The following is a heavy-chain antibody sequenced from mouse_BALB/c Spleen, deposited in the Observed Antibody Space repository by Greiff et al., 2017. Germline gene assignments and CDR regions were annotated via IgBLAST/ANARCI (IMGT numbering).Heavy chain of an antibody. CDR3: VRYPSLSGNYPYYYAMDY. V-gene: IGHV1-55*01. J-gene: IGHJ4*01. Sequence: QVQLQQPGAELVKPGPSVKLSCKASGYNFTSYWINWVKLRPGQGLEWIGDIYPGSGSTNYNEKFKSKATLTVDNSSSTAYMQLSSLASEDSALYCGVRYPSLSGNYPYYYAMDYWGQGTSVTVSS. D-gene: IGHD2-1*01. CDR2: IYPGSGST. CDR1: GYNFTSYW.